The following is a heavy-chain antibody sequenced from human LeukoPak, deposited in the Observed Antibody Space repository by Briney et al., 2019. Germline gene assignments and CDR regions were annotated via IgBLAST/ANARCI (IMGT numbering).Heavy chain of an antibody. J-gene: IGHJ4*02. D-gene: IGHD5-24*01. CDR2: ISSNGGST. V-gene: IGHV3-64*01. CDR3: ARDSLQESFDY. CDR1: GFTFSSYG. Sequence: GGSLRLSCAASGFTFSSYGMHWVRQAPGKGLEYVSAISSNGGSTYYANSVKGRFTISRDNPKNTLYLQMGSLRAEDMAVYYCARDSLQESFDYWGQGTLVTVSS.